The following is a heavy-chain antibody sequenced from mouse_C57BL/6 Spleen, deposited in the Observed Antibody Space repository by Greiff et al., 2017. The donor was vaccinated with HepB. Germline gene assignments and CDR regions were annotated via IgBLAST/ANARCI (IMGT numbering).Heavy chain of an antibody. CDR1: GFTFSSYG. CDR2: ISSGGSYT. Sequence: EVQRVESGGDLVKPGGSLKLSCAASGFTFSSYGMSWVRQTPDKRLEWVATISSGGSYTYYPDSVKGRFTISRDNAKNTLYLQMSSLKSEDTAMYYCARYGMGFAYWGQGTLVTVSA. CDR3: ARYGMGFAY. V-gene: IGHV5-6*01. J-gene: IGHJ3*01. D-gene: IGHD1-1*01.